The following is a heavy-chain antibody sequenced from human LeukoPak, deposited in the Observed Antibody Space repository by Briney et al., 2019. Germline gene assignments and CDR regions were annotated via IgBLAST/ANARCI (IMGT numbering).Heavy chain of an antibody. CDR3: ARDNGGVDN. Sequence: GGSLRLSCVASGFTFSSYWMHWVRQAPGKGLVWVSHINIDGSSTNYADSVEGRFTISRDNAKNTLYLQMSSLRAEDTAVYYCARDNGGVDNWGQGTLVTVSS. V-gene: IGHV3-74*01. CDR1: GFTFSSYW. CDR2: INIDGSST. D-gene: IGHD2-8*01. J-gene: IGHJ4*02.